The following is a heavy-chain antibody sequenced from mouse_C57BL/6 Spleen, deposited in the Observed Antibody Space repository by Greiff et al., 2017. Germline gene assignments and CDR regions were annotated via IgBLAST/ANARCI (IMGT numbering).Heavy chain of an antibody. D-gene: IGHD3-2*02. CDR3: ARVGFRAMDY. CDR1: GYTFTSYW. CDR2: IDPSNSYT. V-gene: IGHV1-69*01. Sequence: QVQLQQPGAELVMPGASVKLSCKASGYTFTSYWMHWVKQRPGQGLEWIGEIDPSNSYTNYNQKFKGKSTLTGDKSSSTAYMQLSSLTSEDSAVYYCARVGFRAMDYWGQGTSVTVSS. J-gene: IGHJ4*01.